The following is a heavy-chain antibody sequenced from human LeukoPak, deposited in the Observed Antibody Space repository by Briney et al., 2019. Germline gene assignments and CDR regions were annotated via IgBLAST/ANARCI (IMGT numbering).Heavy chain of an antibody. CDR1: GYSFISYW. D-gene: IGHD2-15*01. CDR2: IYPGDSDT. J-gene: IGHJ6*02. V-gene: IGHV5-51*01. CDR3: ARHRCSGGSCHHSYYGMDV. Sequence: GESLQISCKGSGYSFISYWIGWVRQMPGKGLEWMGSIYPGDSDTRYSTSFQGQVTISADKSISTAYLQWSSLKASDTAMYYCARHRCSGGSCHHSYYGMDVWGQGTTVTVSS.